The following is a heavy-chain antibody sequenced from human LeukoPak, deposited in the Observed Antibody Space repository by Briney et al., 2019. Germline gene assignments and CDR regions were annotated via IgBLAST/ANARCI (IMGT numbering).Heavy chain of an antibody. CDR1: GGSISSYY. Sequence: SETLSLTCTVSGGSISSYYWSWIRQPAGKGLEWIGRIYTSGSTNYNPSLKSRVTMSVDTSKNQFSLKLSSVTAADTAVYYCARGAYYYDSSGSGAFDIWGQGTMVTVSS. V-gene: IGHV4-4*07. D-gene: IGHD3-22*01. CDR2: IYTSGST. J-gene: IGHJ3*02. CDR3: ARGAYYYDSSGSGAFDI.